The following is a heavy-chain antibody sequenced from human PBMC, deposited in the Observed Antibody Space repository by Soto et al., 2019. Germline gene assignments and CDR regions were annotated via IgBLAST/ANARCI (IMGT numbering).Heavy chain of an antibody. CDR2: ISNSNKYI. CDR1: GFTFSGYS. D-gene: IGHD4-17*01. V-gene: IGHV3-21*01. J-gene: IGHJ4*02. CDR3: ARDRSDYGAYDY. Sequence: EVQLVESGGGLVKPGGSLRLSCAASGFTFSGYSMNWVRQAPGKGLEWVSFISNSNKYIYYADSVKGRFTISRDNAENSLYLQMNSLRAEDTAVYYCARDRSDYGAYDYWGQGTLVTVSS.